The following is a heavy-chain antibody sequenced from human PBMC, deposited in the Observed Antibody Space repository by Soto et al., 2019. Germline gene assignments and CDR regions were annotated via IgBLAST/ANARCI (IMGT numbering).Heavy chain of an antibody. CDR2: INSDGSST. CDR1: RFTFSSYW. J-gene: IGHJ6*02. V-gene: IGHV3-74*01. D-gene: IGHD1-26*01. CDR3: ARRREGYYYGLDV. Sequence: EERLVESGGGSVQPGGSLRLSCAASRFTFSSYWMYWVRQAPGKGLVWVSRINSDGSSTRYADSVKGRFSISRDNSKSTLYLQMNTLRGEDTAVYYCARRREGYYYGLDVWGQGTTVTVSS.